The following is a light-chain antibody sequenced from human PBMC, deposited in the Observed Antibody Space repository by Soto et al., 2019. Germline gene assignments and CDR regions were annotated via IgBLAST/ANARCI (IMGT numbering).Light chain of an antibody. Sequence: EIVMTQSPSTLSVSPVERATLSCRASQNIISTLAWYQQKPGQAPRLLIYGASTRATGLPARFSGSGSGTEFTLTISSLQSEDFAVYYCQKYNNWPITFGQGTRLEIK. CDR2: GAS. CDR1: QNIIST. V-gene: IGKV3-15*01. J-gene: IGKJ5*01. CDR3: QKYNNWPIT.